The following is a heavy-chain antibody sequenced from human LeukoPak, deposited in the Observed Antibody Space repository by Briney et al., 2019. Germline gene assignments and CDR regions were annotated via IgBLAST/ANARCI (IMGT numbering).Heavy chain of an antibody. J-gene: IGHJ4*02. CDR1: GVSISSSSHY. CDR2: IYNSGRT. D-gene: IGHD2-15*01. V-gene: IGHV4-39*01. Sequence: SETLSLTCTVSGVSISSSSHYWGWIRQPPGLELEWIRFIYNSGRTYYNPPLSGRVTVSLAMSKNQFSLTVTAVTAADTAVYSCARRDCSGGHCYYFDSWGQGTLVTVSS. CDR3: ARRDCSGGHCYYFDS.